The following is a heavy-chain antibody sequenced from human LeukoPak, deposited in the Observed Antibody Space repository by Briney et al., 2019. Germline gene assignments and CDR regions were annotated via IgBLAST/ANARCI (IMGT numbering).Heavy chain of an antibody. CDR1: GYTFAIYA. CDR2: INAGNGNT. D-gene: IGHD2-15*01. CDR3: ARVWGVCSGGSCYSGWFDP. J-gene: IGHJ5*02. Sequence: ASVKVSCKASGYTFAIYAMHWVRQAPGQRLEWMGWINAGNGNTKYSQKFQGRVTITMDTSASTAYMELSSLRSEDTAVYYCARVWGVCSGGSCYSGWFDPWGQGTLVTVSS. V-gene: IGHV1-3*01.